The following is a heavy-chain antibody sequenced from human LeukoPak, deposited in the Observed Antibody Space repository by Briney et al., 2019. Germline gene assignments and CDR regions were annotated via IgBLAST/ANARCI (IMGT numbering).Heavy chain of an antibody. V-gene: IGHV1-3*01. CDR3: ARVQHCSGGSCYGNWFDP. D-gene: IGHD2-15*01. Sequence: GASVKVSCKASGYTFTSYAMHWVRQAPGQRLEWMGWINAGNGNTKYSQKFQGRVTITRDTSASTAYMELSRLRSEDTAVYYCARVQHCSGGSCYGNWFDPWGQGTLVTVSS. CDR1: GYTFTSYA. CDR2: INAGNGNT. J-gene: IGHJ5*02.